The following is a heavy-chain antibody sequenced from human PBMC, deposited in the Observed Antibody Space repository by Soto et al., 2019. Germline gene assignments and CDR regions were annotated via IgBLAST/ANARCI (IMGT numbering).Heavy chain of an antibody. CDR3: ARVTRDRNYYGSGSYYIDY. J-gene: IGHJ4*02. CDR1: GGTFSSST. D-gene: IGHD3-10*01. Sequence: ASVKVSCKASGGTFSSSTISWLRQAPGQGLEWMGRIIPILGIANYAQKFQGRVTITADKCTSTAYMELSSLRSEDTAVYYCARVTRDRNYYGSGSYYIDYWGQGTLVTVSS. V-gene: IGHV1-69*02. CDR2: IIPILGIA.